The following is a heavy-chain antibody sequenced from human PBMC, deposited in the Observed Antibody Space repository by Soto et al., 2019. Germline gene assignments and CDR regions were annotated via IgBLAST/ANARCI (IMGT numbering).Heavy chain of an antibody. J-gene: IGHJ6*02. CDR3: ARGAPVYGDYELGFSNYYYGMDV. Sequence: SETLSLTCTVSGGSISSYYWSWIRQPPGKGLEWIGYIYYSGSTNYNPSLKSRVTISVDTSKNQFSLKLSSVTAADTAVYYCARGAPVYGDYELGFSNYYYGMDVWGQGTTVTVSS. V-gene: IGHV4-59*01. CDR2: IYYSGST. D-gene: IGHD4-17*01. CDR1: GGSISSYY.